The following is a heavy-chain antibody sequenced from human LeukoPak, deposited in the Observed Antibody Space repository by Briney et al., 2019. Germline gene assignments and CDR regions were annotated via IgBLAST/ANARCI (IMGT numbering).Heavy chain of an antibody. CDR2: ISVSGNT. CDR1: GFTLSSYA. Sequence: GGSLRLSCAASGFTLSSYAMSWVRQGPGKGLEWVSAISVSGNTYHADSVKGRFTISRDSSKNTLYLQMNSLRAGDAAVYYCAKLFESGTYNNFFHYWGQGTLVTVSS. J-gene: IGHJ4*02. V-gene: IGHV3-23*01. CDR3: AKLFESGTYNNFFHY. D-gene: IGHD3-10*01.